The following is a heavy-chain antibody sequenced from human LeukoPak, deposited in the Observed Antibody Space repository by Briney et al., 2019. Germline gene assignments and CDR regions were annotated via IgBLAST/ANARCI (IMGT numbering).Heavy chain of an antibody. D-gene: IGHD6-19*01. CDR2: IHHSGIT. CDR1: GHSISSGYY. Sequence: PSETLSLTCTVSGHSISSGYYWGWIRQPPGKRLEWIGSIHHSGITYYTPSLKSRVTMSVDTSKNQFSLKLSSVTAADTAVYYCARGGIAVYYFDYWGQGTLVTVSS. J-gene: IGHJ4*02. V-gene: IGHV4-38-2*02. CDR3: ARGGIAVYYFDY.